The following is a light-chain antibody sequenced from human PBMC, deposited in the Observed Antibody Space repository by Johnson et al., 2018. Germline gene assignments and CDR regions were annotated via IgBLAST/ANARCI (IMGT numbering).Light chain of an antibody. Sequence: QSVLTQPPSVSAAPGQKVTISCSGSSSNIGNNYVSWYQQLPGTAPKLLIYENNKRPSGIPDRFSGSQSGTSATLGITDLQPGDAADYYCGTWDSRLSAGNGFGTGTKVTVL. J-gene: IGLJ1*01. V-gene: IGLV1-51*02. CDR2: ENN. CDR3: GTWDSRLSAGNG. CDR1: SSNIGNNY.